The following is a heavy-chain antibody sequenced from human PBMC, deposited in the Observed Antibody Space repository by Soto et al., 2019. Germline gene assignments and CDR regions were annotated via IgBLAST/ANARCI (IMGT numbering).Heavy chain of an antibody. Sequence: EVQLVETGGGPVKPGGSLSLSCAASGFTFSSYSMNWVRQAPGKGLEWVSSITSSSSHICYADSVKGRFTISRDNARNSLYLQMISLRTEDTAVYYCARGAHSSSWFFLDYWGQGTLVTVS. V-gene: IGHV3-21*01. CDR3: ARGAHSSSWFFLDY. D-gene: IGHD6-13*01. CDR1: GFTFSSYS. CDR2: ITSSSSHI. J-gene: IGHJ4*02.